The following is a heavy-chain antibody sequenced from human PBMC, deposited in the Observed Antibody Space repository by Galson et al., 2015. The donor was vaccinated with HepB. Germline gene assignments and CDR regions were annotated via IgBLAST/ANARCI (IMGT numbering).Heavy chain of an antibody. CDR2: ISRSGNTI. CDR3: ARGPDCGGRPGWFDP. V-gene: IGHV3-11*01. J-gene: IGHJ5*02. CDR1: GFTFSNHY. D-gene: IGHD4-23*01. Sequence: SLRLSCAASGFTFSNHYMSWIRQAPGKGLEWVSHISRSGNTIYYADSVKGRFTITRDTAENSLYLQMNSLRAEDTALYYCARGPDCGGRPGWFDPWGQGTLVTVSS.